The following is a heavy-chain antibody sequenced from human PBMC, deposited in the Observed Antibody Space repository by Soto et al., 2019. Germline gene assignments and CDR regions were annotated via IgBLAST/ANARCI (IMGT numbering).Heavy chain of an antibody. V-gene: IGHV5-51*01. Sequence: LGEALKSSCKASGYNFASYWIGWVRQMPGKGLEWMGIIYPGDSDTRYSPSFQGQVTISADKSINTAYLYWSTLKASDTAMYYCARLPALEYFDWILDYWGQGTLVTVSS. CDR1: GYNFASYW. CDR3: ARLPALEYFDWILDY. CDR2: IYPGDSDT. D-gene: IGHD3-9*01. J-gene: IGHJ4*02.